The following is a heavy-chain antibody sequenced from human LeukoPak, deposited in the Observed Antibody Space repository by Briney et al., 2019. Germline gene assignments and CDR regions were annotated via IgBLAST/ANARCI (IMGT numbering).Heavy chain of an antibody. CDR3: ARDLRWELLGLDY. V-gene: IGHV3-33*08. CDR1: GFTFSSYG. CDR2: IWYHGGNK. D-gene: IGHD1-26*01. J-gene: IGHJ4*02. Sequence: GRSLTLSCVASGFTFSSYGMHWVRQAPGKGLEWVAVIWYHGGNKNYGDSVKGRFTISRDNSKNTLYLQMNSLRAEDTAVYYCARDLRWELLGLDYWGQGTLVTVSS.